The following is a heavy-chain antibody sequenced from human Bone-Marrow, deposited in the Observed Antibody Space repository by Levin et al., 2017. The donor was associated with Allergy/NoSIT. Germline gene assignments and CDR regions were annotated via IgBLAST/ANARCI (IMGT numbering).Heavy chain of an antibody. CDR1: GGSISSYY. CDR3: ARVWGATPLGFDY. Sequence: PSETLSLTCTVSGGSISSYYWSWIRQPPGKGLEWIGYIYYSGSTNYNPSLKSRVTISVDTSKNQFSLKLSSVTAADTAVYYCARVWGATPLGFDYWGQGTLVTVSS. D-gene: IGHD1-26*01. CDR2: IYYSGST. V-gene: IGHV4-59*01. J-gene: IGHJ4*02.